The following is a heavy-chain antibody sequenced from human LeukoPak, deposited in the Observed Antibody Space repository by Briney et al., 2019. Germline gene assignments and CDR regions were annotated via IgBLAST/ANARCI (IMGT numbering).Heavy chain of an antibody. CDR3: ARHTDTAMVTPPDY. CDR2: IFPDDSNT. CDR1: GHDFSDYW. V-gene: IGHV5-51*01. D-gene: IGHD5-18*01. J-gene: IGHJ4*02. Sequence: GESLKISCRGSGHDFSDYWIGWVRQMPGKGLEWMGIIFPDDSNTIYGPSFQGQVTISADKSISTAYLQWSSLKASDTAMYYCARHTDTAMVTPPDYWGQGTLVTVSS.